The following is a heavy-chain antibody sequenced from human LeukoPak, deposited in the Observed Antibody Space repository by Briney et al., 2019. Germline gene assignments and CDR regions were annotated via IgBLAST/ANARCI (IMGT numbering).Heavy chain of an antibody. CDR1: GFTFSSYG. D-gene: IGHD4-17*01. Sequence: PGRSLRLSCAASGFTFSSYGMHWVRQALGKGLEWVAVIWYDGSNKYYADSVKGRFTISRDNSKNTLYLQMNSLRAEDTAVYYCARDGYGDYEHAIDYWGQGTLVTVSS. V-gene: IGHV3-33*01. CDR3: ARDGYGDYEHAIDY. J-gene: IGHJ4*02. CDR2: IWYDGSNK.